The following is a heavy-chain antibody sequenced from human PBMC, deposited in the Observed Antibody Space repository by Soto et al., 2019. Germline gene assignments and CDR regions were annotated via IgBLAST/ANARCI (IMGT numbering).Heavy chain of an antibody. CDR1: GYTFTSYG. V-gene: IGHV1-18*01. CDR3: ARARQYSSSSVYYYGIDV. J-gene: IGHJ6*02. Sequence: ASVKVSCKASGYTFTSYGISWVRQAPGQGLEWMGWISAYNGNTNYAQKLQGRVTMTTDTSTSTAYMELRSLRSDDTAVYYCARARQYSSSSVYYYGIDVWGQGTTVTVSS. CDR2: ISAYNGNT. D-gene: IGHD6-6*01.